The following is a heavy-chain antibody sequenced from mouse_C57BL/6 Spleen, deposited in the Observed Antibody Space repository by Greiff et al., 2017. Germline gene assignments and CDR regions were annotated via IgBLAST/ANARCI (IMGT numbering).Heavy chain of an antibody. CDR2: IDPSDSET. CDR1: GYTFTSYW. D-gene: IGHD1-1*01. CDR3: ARMGYYGSRLTFDY. J-gene: IGHJ2*01. V-gene: IGHV1-52*01. Sequence: VQLQQSGAELVRPGSSVKLSCKASGYTFTSYWMHWVKQRPIQGLEWIGNIDPSDSETHYNQKFKDKATLTVDKSSSTAYMQLSSLTSEDSAVYYCARMGYYGSRLTFDYWGQGTTLTVSS.